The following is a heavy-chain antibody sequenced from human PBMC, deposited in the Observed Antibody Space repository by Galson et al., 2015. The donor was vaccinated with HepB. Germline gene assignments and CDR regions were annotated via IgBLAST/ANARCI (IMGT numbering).Heavy chain of an antibody. CDR3: AREIVGATTYFDY. D-gene: IGHD1-26*01. Sequence: SVKVSCKASGYTFTNYGISWVRQAPGQGLEWMGWISTYNGNTNHAQEFQGRVTMTTDTSTSTAYMELRSLRSDDTAVYYCAREIVGATTYFDYWGQGTLVTVSS. J-gene: IGHJ4*02. V-gene: IGHV1-18*01. CDR1: GYTFTNYG. CDR2: ISTYNGNT.